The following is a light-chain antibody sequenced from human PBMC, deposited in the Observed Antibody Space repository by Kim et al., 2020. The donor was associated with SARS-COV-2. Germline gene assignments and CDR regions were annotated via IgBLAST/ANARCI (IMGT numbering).Light chain of an antibody. V-gene: IGKV4-1*01. CDR2: WAS. Sequence: DIVMTQSPDSLAVSLGERATINCKSSQSILYNSNNKNYLAWYQQKPGQPPKLLLYWASTRESGVPDRFSGSGSGTDFTLTISSLQAEDVAVYYCQQYYTTPPAFGGGTKLEI. J-gene: IGKJ4*01. CDR3: QQYYTTPPA. CDR1: QSILYNSNNKNY.